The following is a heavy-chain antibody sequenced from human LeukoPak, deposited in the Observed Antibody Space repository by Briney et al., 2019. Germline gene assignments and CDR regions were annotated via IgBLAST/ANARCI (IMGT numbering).Heavy chain of an antibody. CDR2: ISLNGDST. J-gene: IGHJ4*02. CDR1: GFTFSSHA. V-gene: IGHV3-23*01. Sequence: GGSLRLSCAASGFTFSSHAMTWVRQALGKGLEWVSSISLNGDSTYYADSVKGRFTISRDNSKNTLYLQMNSLRAEDTAVYYCAKYEGSRYFDWLHHYFDYWGQGTLVPVSS. CDR3: AKYEGSRYFDWLHHYFDY. D-gene: IGHD3-9*01.